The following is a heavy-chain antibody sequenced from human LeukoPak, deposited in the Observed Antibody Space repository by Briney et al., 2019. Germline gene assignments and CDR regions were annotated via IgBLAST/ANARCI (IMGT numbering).Heavy chain of an antibody. J-gene: IGHJ4*02. CDR2: IDPNSGGT. V-gene: IGHV1-2*02. CDR3: AREDSGWYVDY. D-gene: IGHD6-19*01. Sequence: GASVKVSCKASGYTFTAYYMHWVRQAPGQGVEWMGWIDPNSGGTNYAQKFEGRVTMTRDTSISTAYMELRRLRSDDTAVYYCAREDSGWYVDYWGQGTLVTVSS. CDR1: GYTFTAYY.